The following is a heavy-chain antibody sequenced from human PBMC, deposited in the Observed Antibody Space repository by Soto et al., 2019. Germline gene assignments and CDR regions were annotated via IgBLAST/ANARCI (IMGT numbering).Heavy chain of an antibody. J-gene: IGHJ2*01. V-gene: IGHV1-69*02. CDR2: IIPILGIA. CDR1: GGTFSSYT. Sequence: QVQLVQSGAEVKKPGSSVKVSCKASGGTFSSYTISWVRQAPGQGLEWMGRIIPILGIANYAQKFQGRVTIPADKSTSTAYMELSSLRSEDTAVYYCARAGTGDSDWYFDLWGRGTLVTVSS. CDR3: ARAGTGDSDWYFDL. D-gene: IGHD7-27*01.